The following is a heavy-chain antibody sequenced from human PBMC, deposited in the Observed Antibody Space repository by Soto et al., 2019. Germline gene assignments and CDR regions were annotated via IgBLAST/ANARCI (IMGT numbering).Heavy chain of an antibody. J-gene: IGHJ6*02. Sequence: EVQLVESGGGLVKPGGSLRLSCAASGFTFSSYSMNWVRQAPGKGLEWVSSISSSSSYIYYADSVKGRFTISRDNAKNSLYLQMNSLRAEDTAVYYCARYGYSYGHYYYGMDVWGQGTTVTVSS. CDR3: ARYGYSYGHYYYGMDV. D-gene: IGHD5-18*01. V-gene: IGHV3-21*01. CDR1: GFTFSSYS. CDR2: ISSSSSYI.